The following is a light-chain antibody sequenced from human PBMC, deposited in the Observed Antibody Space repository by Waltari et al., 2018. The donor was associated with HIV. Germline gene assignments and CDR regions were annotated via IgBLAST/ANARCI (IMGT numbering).Light chain of an antibody. CDR3: GTWDSSLNTPV. J-gene: IGLJ2*01. Sequence: QPVLTQPPSVSAAPGRIVTITCSGSTPNIETNYVSWYQQIPGTAPKLLIYDNNKRPSGIPERFAGSKSATSATLGITGLQTGDEAEYFCGTWDSSLNTPVFGGGSRLTVL. V-gene: IGLV1-51*01. CDR1: TPNIETNY. CDR2: DNN.